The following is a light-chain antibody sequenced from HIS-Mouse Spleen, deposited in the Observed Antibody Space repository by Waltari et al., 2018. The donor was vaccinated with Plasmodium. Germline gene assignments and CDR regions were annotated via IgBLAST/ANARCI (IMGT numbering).Light chain of an antibody. CDR3: SSYTSSSTKV. Sequence: QSALTQPASVSGSPGQSITISCTGTSRDVGGYNYVSWYQQHPGKAPKLMIYDVSNRPSGVSNRFSGSKSGNMASLTISGLQAEDEADYYCSSYTSSSTKVFGGGTKLTVL. CDR1: SRDVGGYNY. V-gene: IGLV2-14*03. CDR2: DVS. J-gene: IGLJ3*02.